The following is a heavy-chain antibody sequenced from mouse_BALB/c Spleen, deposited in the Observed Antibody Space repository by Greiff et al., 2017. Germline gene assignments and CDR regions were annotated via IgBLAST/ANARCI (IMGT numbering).Heavy chain of an antibody. D-gene: IGHD2-10*02. J-gene: IGHJ4*01. Sequence: EVKLVESGPSLVKPSQTLSLTCSVTGDSITSGYWNWIRKFPGNKLEYMGYISYSGSTYYNPSLKSRISITRDTSKNQYYLQLNSVTTEDTATYYCARRASYGNYYYAMDYWGQGTSVTVSS. V-gene: IGHV3-8*02. CDR2: ISYSGST. CDR1: GDSITSGY. CDR3: ARRASYGNYYYAMDY.